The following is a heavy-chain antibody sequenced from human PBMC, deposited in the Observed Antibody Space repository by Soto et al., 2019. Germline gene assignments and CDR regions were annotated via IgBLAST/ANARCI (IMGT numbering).Heavy chain of an antibody. J-gene: IGHJ6*02. Sequence: SETVSLTRAVYCGSFSGYYWSWIRQPPGKGLEWIGDINHSGSPNYNPSLKTGVTISVDTSKNQFSLKLSSVTAADTAVYYCARARRYSYVYYYGMDVWGQGTTVT. D-gene: IGHD5-18*01. CDR2: INHSGSP. V-gene: IGHV4-34*01. CDR3: ARARRYSYVYYYGMDV. CDR1: CGSFSGYY.